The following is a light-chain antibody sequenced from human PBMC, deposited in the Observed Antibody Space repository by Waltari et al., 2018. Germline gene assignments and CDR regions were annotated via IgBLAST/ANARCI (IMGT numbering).Light chain of an antibody. CDR2: ENN. CDR3: GTWDNSVSVSV. CDR1: STYNF. Sequence: QSVLTQPPSVSAAPGQQVTISCSGASTYNFVSWYQQVPGTAPKLLIYENNKRPSGIPDRFTGAKSGTSATLVITGLQTGDEADYYCGTWDNSVSVSVFGGGTKLTVL. V-gene: IGLV1-51*02. J-gene: IGLJ3*02.